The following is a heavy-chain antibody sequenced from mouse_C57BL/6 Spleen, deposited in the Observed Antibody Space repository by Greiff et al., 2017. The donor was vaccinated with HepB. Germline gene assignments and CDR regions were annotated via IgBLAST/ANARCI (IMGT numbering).Heavy chain of an antibody. CDR3: ARRDRDYYAMDH. V-gene: IGHV1-19*01. Sequence: EVQLQQSGPVLVKPGASVKMSCKASGYTFTDYYMNWVKQSHGKSLEWIGVINPYNGGTSYNQKFKGKATLTVDKSSSTAYMELNSLTSEDSAVYYCARRDRDYYAMDHWGQGTSVTVSS. J-gene: IGHJ4*01. CDR1: GYTFTDYY. CDR2: INPYNGGT.